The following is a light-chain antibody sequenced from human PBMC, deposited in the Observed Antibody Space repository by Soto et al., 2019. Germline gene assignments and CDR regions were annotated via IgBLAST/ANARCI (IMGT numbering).Light chain of an antibody. J-gene: IGKJ4*01. CDR3: QQYNSLSSVS. CDR1: QSITNW. V-gene: IGKV1-5*03. Sequence: DIQLTQSPSTLSASVGDRVTITCRASQSITNWLAWYQQKPGKAPKVLIHMASSLKSGVPSRSSGSRSGTEFTLTITSLQPDDSATYYCQQYNSLSSVSFGEGTKGDIK. CDR2: MAS.